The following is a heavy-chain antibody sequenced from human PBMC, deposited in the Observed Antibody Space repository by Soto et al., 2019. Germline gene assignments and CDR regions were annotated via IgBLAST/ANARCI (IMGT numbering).Heavy chain of an antibody. CDR2: IIPIFGTA. V-gene: IGHV1-69*13. CDR1: GGTFSSYA. D-gene: IGHD2-2*02. Sequence: GASVKVSCKASGGTFSSYAISWVRQAPGQGLEWMGGIIPIFGTANYAQKFQGRVTITADESTSTAYMELSSLRSEDTAVYYCAREALYLGRNAFDIWGQGTMVT. J-gene: IGHJ3*02. CDR3: AREALYLGRNAFDI.